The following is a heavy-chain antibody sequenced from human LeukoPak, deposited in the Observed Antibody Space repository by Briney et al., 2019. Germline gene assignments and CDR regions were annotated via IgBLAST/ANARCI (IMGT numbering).Heavy chain of an antibody. CDR2: IYYSGST. J-gene: IGHJ5*02. D-gene: IGHD6-13*01. CDR3: ARTIAAAGIWLDP. CDR1: GGSISSYY. Sequence: SSETLSLTCTVSGGSISSYYWSWIRQPPGKGLEWIGYIYYSGSTNYNPSLKSRVTISVDTSKNKFSLKMSSVTAADTAVYYCARTIAAAGIWLDPWGQGTLVTVSS. V-gene: IGHV4-59*01.